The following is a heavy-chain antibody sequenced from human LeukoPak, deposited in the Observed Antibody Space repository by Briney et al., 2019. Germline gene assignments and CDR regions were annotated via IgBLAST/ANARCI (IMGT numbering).Heavy chain of an antibody. CDR3: ARHGVTMVRGVIKRYYYYYYMDV. Sequence: PSETLSLTCTVAGGSISSYYWSWIRQPPGKGLEWIGYIYTSGSTNYNPSLKSRVTISVDTSKNQFSLKLSSVTAADTAVYYCARHGVTMVRGVIKRYYYYYYMDVWGKGTTVTVSS. CDR2: IYTSGST. CDR1: GGSISSYY. V-gene: IGHV4-4*09. D-gene: IGHD3-10*01. J-gene: IGHJ6*03.